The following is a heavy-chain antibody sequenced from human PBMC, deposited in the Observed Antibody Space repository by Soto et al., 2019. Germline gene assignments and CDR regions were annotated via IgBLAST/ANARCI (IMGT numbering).Heavy chain of an antibody. CDR2: ISGSGGST. CDR1: GFTFSIFA. Sequence: PGGSLRLSCAASGFTFSIFAMSWVRQSPGKGLEWVSTISGSGGSTYYADAVKGRFTISRDNSMGTLYLQMKSLRAEDTAVYYCAREISLGSIVDFGYWGQGALVTVSS. J-gene: IGHJ4*02. V-gene: IGHV3-23*01. D-gene: IGHD7-27*01. CDR3: AREISLGSIVDFGY.